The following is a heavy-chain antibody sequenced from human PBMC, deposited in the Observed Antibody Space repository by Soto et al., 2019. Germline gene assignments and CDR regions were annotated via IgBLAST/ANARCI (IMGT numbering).Heavy chain of an antibody. CDR1: GGSISGYY. J-gene: IGHJ4*02. D-gene: IGHD3-3*01. CDR3: ARATTLFGVVLSD. CDR2: IFYSGSL. Sequence: SETLSLTCTVPGGSISGYYWSWIRQPPGKGLEWIGYIFYSGSLKYNPSLKSRVTMSVDTSKNQLSLRLTSLTAADTAVYFCARATTLFGVVLSDWGQGSPVTVSS. V-gene: IGHV4-59*08.